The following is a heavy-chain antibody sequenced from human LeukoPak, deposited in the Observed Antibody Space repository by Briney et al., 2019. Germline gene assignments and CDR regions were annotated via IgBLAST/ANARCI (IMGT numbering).Heavy chain of an antibody. Sequence: GGSLRLSCATSGFTFTDFYMTRFRQAPGRGLEWVSHISGSGIMKFYEDSVKGRFTISRDNAKNSLYLQMNSLRAEDTALYYCVRMNYVSSGWGAPFDHWGQGTLVTVSS. J-gene: IGHJ4*02. V-gene: IGHV3-11*04. CDR1: GFTFTDFY. CDR3: VRMNYVSSGWGAPFDH. D-gene: IGHD1-7*01. CDR2: ISGSGIMK.